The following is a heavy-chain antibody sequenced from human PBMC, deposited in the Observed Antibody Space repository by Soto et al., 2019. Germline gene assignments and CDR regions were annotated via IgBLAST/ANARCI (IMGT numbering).Heavy chain of an antibody. D-gene: IGHD1-7*01. J-gene: IGHJ4*02. CDR1: VFTCSSYA. Sequence: WWSLRLSCSASVFTCSSYAMHWFRQAPGKGLEYVSAISSNGGSTYYADSVKGRFTISRDNSKDTLYLQMSSLRAEDTAVYYCVKDRLTRGWNYNWWGQGTLVTVSS. V-gene: IGHV3-64D*06. CDR2: ISSNGGST. CDR3: VKDRLTRGWNYNW.